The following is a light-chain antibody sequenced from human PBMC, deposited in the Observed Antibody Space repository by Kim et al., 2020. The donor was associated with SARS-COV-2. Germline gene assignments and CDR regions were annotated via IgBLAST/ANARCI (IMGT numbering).Light chain of an antibody. CDR3: AAWDDTTTSYV. V-gene: IGLV1-47*01. CDR1: HSNIGSDY. J-gene: IGLJ1*01. Sequence: GQSVTISCSSGHSNIGSDYGSWYQHLPGTPPILLIYTTFQRPSGVPDRFSGSKSGTSASLTISGLPSEDEADYYCAAWDDTTTSYVFGPGTKVTVL. CDR2: TTF.